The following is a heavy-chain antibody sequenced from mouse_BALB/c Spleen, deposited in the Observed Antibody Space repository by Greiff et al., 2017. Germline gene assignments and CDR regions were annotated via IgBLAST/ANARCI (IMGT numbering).Heavy chain of an antibody. V-gene: IGHV1-9*01. J-gene: IGHJ3*01. CDR2: ILPGSGST. D-gene: IGHD3-1*01. CDR1: GYTFSSYW. CDR3: ARSGAARARFAY. Sequence: QVQLQQSGAELMKPGASVKISCKATGYTFSSYWIEWVKQRPGHGLEWIGEILPGSGSTNYNEKFKGKATFTADTSSNTAYMQLSSLTSEDSAVYYCARSGAARARFAYWGQGTLVTVSA.